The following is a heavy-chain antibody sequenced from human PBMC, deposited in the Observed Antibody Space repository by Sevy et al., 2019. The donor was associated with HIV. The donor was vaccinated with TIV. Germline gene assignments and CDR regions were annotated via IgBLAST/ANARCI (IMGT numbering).Heavy chain of an antibody. CDR2: ISYDGNIE. D-gene: IGHD3-22*01. Sequence: GSLRLSCAASGFTFSTHAMHWVRQAPGKGLEWVAIISYDGNIEYYPDPVKGRFTISRDDSKNTLYLQMNSLRSEDTALYYCARDLGYESTGYLPLFDNWGQGTLVTVSS. CDR3: ARDLGYESTGYLPLFDN. V-gene: IGHV3-30-3*01. CDR1: GFTFSTHA. J-gene: IGHJ4*02.